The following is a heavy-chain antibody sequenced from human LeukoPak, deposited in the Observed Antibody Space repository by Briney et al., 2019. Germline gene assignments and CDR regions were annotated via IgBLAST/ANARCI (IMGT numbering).Heavy chain of an antibody. CDR3: AVDVEMATTKTDDAFDL. CDR2: IIPIFGTA. Sequence: SSVKVSCKASGGTFSSYAISWVRQAPGRGLEWMGGIIPIFGTANYAQKFQGRVTITADESTSTAYMELSSLRSEDTAVYYCAVDVEMATTKTDDAFDLWGQGTMVTVSS. CDR1: GGTFSSYA. V-gene: IGHV1-69*01. D-gene: IGHD5-24*01. J-gene: IGHJ3*01.